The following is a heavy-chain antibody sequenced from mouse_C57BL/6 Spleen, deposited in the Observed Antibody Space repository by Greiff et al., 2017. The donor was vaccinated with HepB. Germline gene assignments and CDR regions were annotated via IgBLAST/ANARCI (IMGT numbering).Heavy chain of an antibody. Sequence: EVQLQQSGPELVKPGASVKISCKASGYTFTDYNMDWVKQSHGKSLEWIGDINPSNGGTFYNQKFKGKATMTVDKSSSTAYMELRSLTSEDTAVYYCARKVHYYDSSYFAYWGQGTLVTVSA. CDR1: GYTFTDYN. J-gene: IGHJ3*01. V-gene: IGHV1-18*01. D-gene: IGHD1-1*01. CDR3: ARKVHYYDSSYFAY. CDR2: INPSNGGT.